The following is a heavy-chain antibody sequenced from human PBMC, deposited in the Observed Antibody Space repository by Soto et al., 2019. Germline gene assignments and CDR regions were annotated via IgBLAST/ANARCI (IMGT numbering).Heavy chain of an antibody. V-gene: IGHV4-30-4*01. CDR1: GGSLNSEHYH. D-gene: IGHD2-21*02. J-gene: IGHJ6*02. CDR2: IHYTGSV. Sequence: QVQLQESGPGLVRPSQTLSLTCTVSGGSLNSEHYHWTWIRQAPGKGLGWLGSIHYTGSVRYTASLQSRITMPVDTSKNLFSLNLSSVTAADTAVYFCVREDDGGDRAYYGLDVWGQGTMVTVSS. CDR3: VREDDGGDRAYYGLDV.